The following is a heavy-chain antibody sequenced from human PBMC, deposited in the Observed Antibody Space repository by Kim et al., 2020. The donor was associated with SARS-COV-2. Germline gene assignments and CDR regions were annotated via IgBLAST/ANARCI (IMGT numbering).Heavy chain of an antibody. CDR2: INHSGST. CDR1: GGSFSGYY. J-gene: IGHJ2*01. D-gene: IGHD2-15*01. CDR3: ARTGSRLRYWYFDL. V-gene: IGHV4-34*01. Sequence: SETLSLTCAVYGGSFSGYYWSWIRQPPGKGLEWIGEINHSGSTNYNPSLKSRVTISVDTSKNQFSLKLSSVTAADTAVYYCARTGSRLRYWYFDLWGRGTLVTVSS.